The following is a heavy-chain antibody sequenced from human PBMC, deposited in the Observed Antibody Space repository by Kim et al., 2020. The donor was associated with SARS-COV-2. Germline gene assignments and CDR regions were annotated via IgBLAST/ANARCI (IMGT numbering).Heavy chain of an antibody. J-gene: IGHJ4*02. D-gene: IGHD5-18*01. CDR3: ARDRGYGDDTFDY. V-gene: IGHV1-18*01. Sequence: NYPTKIRGRATLTIDTSTSTVYMEMRSLTSDDTAVYFCARDRGYGDDTFDYWGQGTLVTVSS.